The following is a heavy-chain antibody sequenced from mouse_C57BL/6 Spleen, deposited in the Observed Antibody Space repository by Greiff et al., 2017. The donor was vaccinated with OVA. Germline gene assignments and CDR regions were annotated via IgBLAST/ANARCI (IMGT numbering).Heavy chain of an antibody. Sequence: QVQLQQSGPELVKPGASVKISCKASGYAFSSSWMNWVKQRPGKGLEWIGRIYPGDGDTNYNGKFKGKATLTADKSSSTAYMQLSSLTSEDSAVYFCARSDLNYGNYLFDYWGQGTTLTVSS. CDR3: ARSDLNYGNYLFDY. CDR1: GYAFSSSW. D-gene: IGHD2-1*01. V-gene: IGHV1-82*01. CDR2: IYPGDGDT. J-gene: IGHJ2*01.